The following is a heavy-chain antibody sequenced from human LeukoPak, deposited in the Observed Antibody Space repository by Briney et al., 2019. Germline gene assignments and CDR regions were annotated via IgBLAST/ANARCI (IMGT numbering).Heavy chain of an antibody. CDR1: GFTFGDYA. V-gene: IGHV3-49*04. CDR3: TRTDFWSGYYFDY. Sequence: PGGSLRLSCTASGFTFGDYAMSWVRQAPGKGLEWVGFIRSKAYGGTTEYAASVKGRFTISRDDSKSIAYLQMNSLKTEDTAVYYCTRTDFWSGYYFDYWGQGTLVTVSS. D-gene: IGHD3-3*01. CDR2: IRSKAYGGTT. J-gene: IGHJ4*02.